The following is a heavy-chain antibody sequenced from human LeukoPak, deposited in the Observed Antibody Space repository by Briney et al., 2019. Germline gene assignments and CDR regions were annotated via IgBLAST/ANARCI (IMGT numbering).Heavy chain of an antibody. CDR1: GGSISSYPYD. V-gene: IGHV4-39*01. CDR3: ARHLSQGDGNKRGFDY. Sequence: PSETLSLTWTVSGGSISSYPYDWGWVRQPPGKGLEYIGSISFSGSTYYNPSLQSRVTISTDASKNQFSLQMVSVTAADTAVYYCARHLSQGDGNKRGFDYWGQGTLVTVSS. D-gene: IGHD5-24*01. J-gene: IGHJ4*02. CDR2: ISFSGST.